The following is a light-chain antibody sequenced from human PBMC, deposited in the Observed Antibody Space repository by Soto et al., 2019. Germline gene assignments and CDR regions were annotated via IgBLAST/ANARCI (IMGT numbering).Light chain of an antibody. Sequence: DIQMTQFPSTQSASVGDRVIITCRASQSISSWLDWYQQKPGKAPNLLIYKASSLASGVPSRFSGSGFGTEFSLTFSSLQPDDIATYYCQQYDSYSTVGGGTKVEIK. CDR1: QSISSW. V-gene: IGKV1-5*03. J-gene: IGKJ4*01. CDR2: KAS. CDR3: QQYDSYST.